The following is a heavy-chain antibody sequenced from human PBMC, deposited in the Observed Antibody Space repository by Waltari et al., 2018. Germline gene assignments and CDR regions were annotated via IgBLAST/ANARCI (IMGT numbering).Heavy chain of an antibody. J-gene: IGHJ5*02. D-gene: IGHD5-12*01. CDR2: ISSSGSTI. V-gene: IGHV3-48*03. CDR1: GFTFSSYE. CDR3: ASSLGFGYDLP. Sequence: EVQLVESGGGLVQPGGSLRLSCAASGFTFSSYEMHWVRQAPGKGLEWVSYISSSGSTIYYADSVKGRFTISRDNAKNSLYLQMNSLRAEDTAVYYCASSLGFGYDLPWGQGTLVTVSS.